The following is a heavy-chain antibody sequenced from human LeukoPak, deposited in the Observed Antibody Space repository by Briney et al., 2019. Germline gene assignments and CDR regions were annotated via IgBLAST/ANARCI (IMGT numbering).Heavy chain of an antibody. CDR2: ISSSDSTI. CDR1: GFTFSSYE. D-gene: IGHD3-10*02. CDR3: AELGITMIGGV. Sequence: PGGSLGLSCAASGFTFSSYEMHWVRQAPGKGLEWVSYISSSDSTIYYADSVKGRFTISRDNAKNSLYLQMNSLRAEDTAVYYCAELGITMIGGVWGKGTTVTISS. J-gene: IGHJ6*04. V-gene: IGHV3-48*03.